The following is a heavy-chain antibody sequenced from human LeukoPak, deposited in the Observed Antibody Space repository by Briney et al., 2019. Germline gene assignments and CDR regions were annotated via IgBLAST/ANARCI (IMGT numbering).Heavy chain of an antibody. CDR1: GFTVSSNY. CDR2: IYSGGST. CDR3: AKVPYSSSWYYFDY. J-gene: IGHJ4*02. Sequence: GGSLRLSCAASGFTVSSNYMSWVRQAPGKGLEWVSVIYSGGSTYYADSVKGRFTISRDNSKNTLYLQMNSLRAEDTAVYYCAKVPYSSSWYYFDYWGQGTLVTVSS. V-gene: IGHV3-53*01. D-gene: IGHD6-13*01.